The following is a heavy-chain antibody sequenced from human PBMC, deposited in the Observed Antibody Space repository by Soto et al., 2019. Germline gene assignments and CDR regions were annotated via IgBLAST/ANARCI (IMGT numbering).Heavy chain of an antibody. CDR3: AREGNGSGSYYNSYYSYMDV. CDR2: INPNSGGT. CDR1: GYTFTCYY. Sequence: GASVKVSCKASGYTFTCYYMHWVRQAPGQRLELMGWINPNSGGTNYAQKFQGWVTMTRDTSISTAYMELSRLRSDDTAVYYCAREGNGSGSYYNSYYSYMDVWGKGTTVTVSS. V-gene: IGHV1-2*04. D-gene: IGHD3-10*01. J-gene: IGHJ6*03.